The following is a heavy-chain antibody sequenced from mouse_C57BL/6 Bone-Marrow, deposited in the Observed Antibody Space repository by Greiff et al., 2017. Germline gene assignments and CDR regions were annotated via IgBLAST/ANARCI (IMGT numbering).Heavy chain of an antibody. CDR2: IRNKANNHAT. Sequence: EVKVVESGGGLVQPGGSMKLSCAASGFTFSDSWMDWVRQSPEKGLEWVAEIRNKANNHATYYAESVKGRFTISRDDSKSSFYLQMNSLRAEDTGIYCCSGSIYDGYYKFAYWGQGTLVTVSA. CDR1: GFTFSDSW. CDR3: SGSIYDGYYKFAY. V-gene: IGHV6-6*01. D-gene: IGHD2-3*01. J-gene: IGHJ3*01.